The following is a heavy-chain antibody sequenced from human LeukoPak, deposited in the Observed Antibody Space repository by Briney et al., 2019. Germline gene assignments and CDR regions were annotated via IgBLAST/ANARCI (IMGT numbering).Heavy chain of an antibody. CDR3: AKDRRFPDDVLDV. J-gene: IGHJ3*01. CDR2: VTAGADKT. CDR1: GFTFSSYA. D-gene: IGHD2-21*01. V-gene: IGHV3-23*01. Sequence: GGSLRLSCAPSGFTFSSYAMSWVRQAPGKGLEWVSAVTAGADKTWSADSVRGRFTISGDNSKNTQYLQMNNLRPEDTAVYYCAKDRRFPDDVLDVWGQGTLVTVSS.